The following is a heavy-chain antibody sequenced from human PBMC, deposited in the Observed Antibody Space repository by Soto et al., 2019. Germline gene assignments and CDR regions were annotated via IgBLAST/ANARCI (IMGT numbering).Heavy chain of an antibody. J-gene: IGHJ5*02. CDR2: VYHTGDT. V-gene: IGHV4-4*02. CDR1: GGTVASSHW. Sequence: SETLSLTCGVSGGTVASSHWWSWVRRSPSRGLEWIGNVYHTGDTNFNPSLQSRVTFSVDKSNNQFSLRLTSLTAADTAVYFCAREIVTAGGNNYFDPWGPGTLVTVSS. CDR3: AREIVTAGGNNYFDP. D-gene: IGHD2-21*02.